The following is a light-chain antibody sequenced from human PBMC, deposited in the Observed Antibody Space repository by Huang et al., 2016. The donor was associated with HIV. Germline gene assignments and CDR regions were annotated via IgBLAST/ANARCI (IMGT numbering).Light chain of an antibody. Sequence: EIVMTQSPATLSVSPGERATLSCRASQSVSSNLAWYQQKPGQAPRLLIYGASTRATGIPASFRGSGSGTEFTLTISSLQSEDFAVYYCQQYNNWLFTFGPGTKVDIK. CDR2: GAS. V-gene: IGKV3-15*01. J-gene: IGKJ3*01. CDR1: QSVSSN. CDR3: QQYNNWLFT.